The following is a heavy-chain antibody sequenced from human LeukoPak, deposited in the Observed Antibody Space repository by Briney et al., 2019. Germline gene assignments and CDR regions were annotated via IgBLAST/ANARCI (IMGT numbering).Heavy chain of an antibody. J-gene: IGHJ4*02. V-gene: IGHV4-34*01. CDR2: INHSGST. CDR1: GGSFSGYY. D-gene: IGHD2-15*01. CDR3: ARGYCSGGSCYSWNDY. Sequence: PSETLSLTCAVYGGSFSGYYWSWIRQPPGNGLEWIGEINHSGSTNYNPSLKSRVTISVDTSKNQFSLKLSSVTAADTAVYYCARGYCSGGSCYSWNDYWGQGTLVTVSS.